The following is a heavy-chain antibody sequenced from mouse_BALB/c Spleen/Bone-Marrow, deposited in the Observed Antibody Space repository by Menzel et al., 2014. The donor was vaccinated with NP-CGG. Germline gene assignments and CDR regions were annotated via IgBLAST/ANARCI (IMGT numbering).Heavy chain of an antibody. CDR3: AREENSYYYAMDY. V-gene: IGHV1-54*03. J-gene: IGHJ4*01. Sequence: QVQLQQSGAELVRPGTSVKVSCKASRYAFTNYLIEWVKQRPGQGLEWIGVINPGRGGTNYNEKFKDKATLTTDKSSSTAYMQLSSLTSDDSAVYFCAREENSYYYAMDYWGQGTSVTVSS. CDR1: RYAFTNYL. CDR2: INPGRGGT.